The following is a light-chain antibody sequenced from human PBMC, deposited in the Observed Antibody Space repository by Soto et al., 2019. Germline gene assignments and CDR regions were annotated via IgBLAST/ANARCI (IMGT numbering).Light chain of an antibody. CDR1: QSVSNNY. V-gene: IGKV3D-20*02. CDR3: QQRSNWPPIT. J-gene: IGKJ5*01. Sequence: ELVWTQSPGTLSLSPGERATLSCRARQSVSNNYLAWYQQKPCQAHRLLIYGASNRATGIPDRFSGSGSGTDFTLTISRLEPEDLAVYYCQQRSNWPPITGGQGTRLGIK. CDR2: GAS.